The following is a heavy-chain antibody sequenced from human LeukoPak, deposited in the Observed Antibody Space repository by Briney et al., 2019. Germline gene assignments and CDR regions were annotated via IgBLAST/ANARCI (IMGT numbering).Heavy chain of an antibody. J-gene: IGHJ4*02. CDR1: GFTFSSYW. V-gene: IGHV3-74*01. CDR3: ARGPPDGSGSYYPGAD. CDR2: INSHGSST. D-gene: IGHD3-10*01. Sequence: GGSLRLSCAASGFTFSSYWMHWVRQVPGKGLVWVSRINSHGSSTSYADSVKGRFTISRDNAKNTLYLQMNSLRVEDTAVYYCARGPPDGSGSYYPGADWGQGTLVTVSS.